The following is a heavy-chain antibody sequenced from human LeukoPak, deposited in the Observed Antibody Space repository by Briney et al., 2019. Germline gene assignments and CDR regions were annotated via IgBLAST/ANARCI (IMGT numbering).Heavy chain of an antibody. J-gene: IGHJ6*02. CDR2: IYSGGST. CDR1: GFTVSSNY. Sequence: PGGSLRHSCAASGFTVSSNYMSWVRQAPGKGLEWVSVIYSGGSTYYADSVKGRFTISRDNSKNTLYLQMNSLRAEDTAVYYCAREPGYSSSNPMGMDVWGQGTTVTVSS. V-gene: IGHV3-53*01. D-gene: IGHD6-13*01. CDR3: AREPGYSSSNPMGMDV.